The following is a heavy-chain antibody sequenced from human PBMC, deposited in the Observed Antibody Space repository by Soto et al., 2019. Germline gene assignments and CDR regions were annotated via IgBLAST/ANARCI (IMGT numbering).Heavy chain of an antibody. V-gene: IGHV3-11*06. CDR2: ISSSSSYT. Sequence: GGSLRLSCAASGFTFSDYYMSWIRQAPGKGLEWVSYISSSSSYTNYADSVKGRFTISRDNAKNSLYLQMNSLRAEDTAVYYCARHDTEDSSSWYYWGQGTLVTVSS. CDR3: ARHDTEDSSSWYY. D-gene: IGHD6-13*01. J-gene: IGHJ4*02. CDR1: GFTFSDYY.